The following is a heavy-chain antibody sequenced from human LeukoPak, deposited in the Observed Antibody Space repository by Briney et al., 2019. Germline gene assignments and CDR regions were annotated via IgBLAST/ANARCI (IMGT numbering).Heavy chain of an antibody. CDR3: ARDCPVGTYYDYVWGSYRPADY. Sequence: GGSLRLSCAATGFTFSTYEMNWVRQAPGKGLEWVSHISSTGSTIYYADSVKGRFTISRDNSKNSLYLQMNSLRAEDTAVYYCARDCPVGTYYDYVWGSYRPADYWGQGTLVTVSS. D-gene: IGHD3-16*02. J-gene: IGHJ4*02. V-gene: IGHV3-48*03. CDR2: ISSTGSTI. CDR1: GFTFSTYE.